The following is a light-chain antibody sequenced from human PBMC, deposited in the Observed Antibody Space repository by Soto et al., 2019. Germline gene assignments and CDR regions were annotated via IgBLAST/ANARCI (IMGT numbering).Light chain of an antibody. CDR3: QQRSSWPLT. Sequence: EIVLTQSPATLSLSPGERATLSCRASQSVRSYLAWYQQKPGQAPRLLIYDTSNRATGIPARFSGSGSGTDYTLTISSLETEDFAVYYFQQRSSWPLTFGGGTKVEI. J-gene: IGKJ4*01. V-gene: IGKV3-11*01. CDR1: QSVRSY. CDR2: DTS.